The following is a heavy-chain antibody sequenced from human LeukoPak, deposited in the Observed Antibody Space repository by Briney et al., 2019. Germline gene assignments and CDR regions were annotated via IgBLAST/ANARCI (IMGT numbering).Heavy chain of an antibody. D-gene: IGHD3-22*01. CDR1: GASISSHY. Sequence: SETLSLTCSVSGASISSHYWSWIRQPPGKGLEWIGYIHYSGSTNCNPSLKSRVTISVDTSKNQFSLRLSSVTAADTAVYYCARHRYYYDSSGYYYQPWGQGTLVTVSS. CDR2: IHYSGST. CDR3: ARHRYYYDSSGYYYQP. V-gene: IGHV4-59*11. J-gene: IGHJ5*02.